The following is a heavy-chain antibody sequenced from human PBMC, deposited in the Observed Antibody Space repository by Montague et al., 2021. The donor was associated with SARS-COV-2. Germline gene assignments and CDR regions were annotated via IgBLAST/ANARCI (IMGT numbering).Heavy chain of an antibody. CDR2: ISSSVSTI. Sequence: SLRLSCPASGFTFSSYELNWVRQAPGKGLEWVSYISSSVSTIYYADSXXGRFTISRDNAKNSLYLQMNSLRAEDTAVYYCASNLFITIFGVVISSDAFDIWGQGTMVTVSS. CDR3: ASNLFITIFGVVISSDAFDI. V-gene: IGHV3-48*03. J-gene: IGHJ3*02. D-gene: IGHD3-3*01. CDR1: GFTFSSYE.